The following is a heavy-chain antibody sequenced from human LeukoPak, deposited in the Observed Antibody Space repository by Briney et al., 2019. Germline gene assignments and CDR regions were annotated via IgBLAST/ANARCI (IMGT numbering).Heavy chain of an antibody. J-gene: IGHJ5*02. CDR3: ARGLRQSGFDP. CDR1: GYTFTSYD. D-gene: IGHD4-17*01. CDR2: MNPNSGNT. V-gene: IGHV1-8*03. Sequence: GASVKVSCKASGYTFTSYDINWVRQATGQGLEWMGWMNPNSGNTGYAQKFQGRVTITRSTSISTAYMELSSLRSEDTAVYYCARGLRQSGFDPWGQGTLVTVSS.